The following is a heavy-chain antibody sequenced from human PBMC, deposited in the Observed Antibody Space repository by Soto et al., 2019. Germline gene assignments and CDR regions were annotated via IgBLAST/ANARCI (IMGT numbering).Heavy chain of an antibody. CDR3: ANKATTSAYYTFDY. D-gene: IGHD3-3*01. CDR1: GFTFSTYA. Sequence: PGGSLRLSCAASGFTFSTYAMSWVRQAPGKGLEWVSTITASADGTYYADSVKGRFTISRDNSKNTLYLLMNSLRAEDTAVYYCANKATTSAYYTFDYWGRGSLVTVSS. CDR2: ITASADGT. J-gene: IGHJ4*02. V-gene: IGHV3-23*01.